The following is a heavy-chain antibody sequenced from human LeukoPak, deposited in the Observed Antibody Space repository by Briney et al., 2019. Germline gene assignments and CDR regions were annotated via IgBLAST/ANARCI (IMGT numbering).Heavy chain of an antibody. J-gene: IGHJ5*02. Sequence: ASETLSLTCAVSGGSISSSTWWSWVRLPPGKGLEWIGEIFHSGSTNFNPSLKSRLTRSVDESKHEFSLKLTSVTAADTAVYYCASGGLVSRYLDPWGQGTLVTVSS. D-gene: IGHD3-9*01. CDR1: GGSISSSTW. CDR3: ASGGLVSRYLDP. CDR2: IFHSGST. V-gene: IGHV4-4*02.